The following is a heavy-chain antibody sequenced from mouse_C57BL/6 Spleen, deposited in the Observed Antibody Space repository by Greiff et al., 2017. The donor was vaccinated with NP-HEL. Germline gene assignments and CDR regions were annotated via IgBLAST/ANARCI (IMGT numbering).Heavy chain of an antibody. CDR2: ISSGGSYT. J-gene: IGHJ2*01. CDR3: ARDGYDYYFDY. D-gene: IGHD2-2*01. V-gene: IGHV5-6*01. Sequence: EVKLVESGGDLVKPGGSLKFSCAASGFTFSSYGMSWVRQTPDKRLEWVATISSGGSYTYYPDSVKGRFTISRDTAKNTLYLQMSSLKSEDTAMYYCARDGYDYYFDYWGQGTTLTVSS. CDR1: GFTFSSYG.